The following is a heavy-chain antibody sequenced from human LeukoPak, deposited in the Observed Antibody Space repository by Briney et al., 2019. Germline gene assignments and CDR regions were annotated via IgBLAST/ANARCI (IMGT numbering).Heavy chain of an antibody. CDR3: ARDGLRGYSGFRKYYFDY. D-gene: IGHD5-12*01. V-gene: IGHV3-30*03. CDR1: GFTFSSYS. CDR2: ISYDGSNK. J-gene: IGHJ4*02. Sequence: GGSLRLSCAASGFTFSSYSMNWVRQAPGKGLEWVAVISYDGSNKYYADSVKGRFTISRDNSKNTLYLQMNSLRAEDTAVYYCARDGLRGYSGFRKYYFDYWGQGTLVTVSS.